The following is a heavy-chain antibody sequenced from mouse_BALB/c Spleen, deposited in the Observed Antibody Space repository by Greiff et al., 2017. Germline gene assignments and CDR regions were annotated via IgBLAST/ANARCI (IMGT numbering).Heavy chain of an antibody. D-gene: IGHD1-2*01. V-gene: IGHV5-6*01. J-gene: IGHJ3*01. CDR3: ARYYGKRFAY. CDR1: GFTFSSYG. Sequence: EVKLVESGGDLVKPGGSLKLSCAASGFTFSSYGMSWVRQTPDKRLEWVATISSGGSYTYYPDSVKGRFTLSRDNAKNTLYLQMSSLKSEDTAMYYCARYYGKRFAYWGQGTLVTVSA. CDR2: ISSGGSYT.